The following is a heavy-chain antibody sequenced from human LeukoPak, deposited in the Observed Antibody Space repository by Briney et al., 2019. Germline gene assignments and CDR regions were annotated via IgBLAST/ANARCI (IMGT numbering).Heavy chain of an antibody. V-gene: IGHV1-8*01. CDR2: MSPNSSDT. D-gene: IGHD7-27*01. CDR3: VRTPPNWGFDY. CDR1: GYTFTSHD. Sequence: GASVKVSCKASGYTFTSHDINWVRQATGQGLEWMGWMSPNSSDTGYAQKFQGRVTMTSDSSISTAYMELSSLRSEDTAIYYCVRTPPNWGFDYWGQGTLVTVSS. J-gene: IGHJ4*02.